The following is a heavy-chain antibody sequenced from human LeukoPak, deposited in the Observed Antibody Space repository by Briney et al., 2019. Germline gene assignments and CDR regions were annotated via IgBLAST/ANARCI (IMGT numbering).Heavy chain of an antibody. CDR2: IIGSGGST. CDR1: GFTFSSYA. Sequence: PGGSLRLSCAASGFTFSSYAMSWVRQAPGKGLDWVSAIIGSGGSTYYADSVKGRFTISRDNSKNTLYLQMNSLRAEDTAVYYCPHPGQGSSFRYYYSMDVSGKGTTVTVSS. D-gene: IGHD6-6*01. V-gene: IGHV3-23*01. J-gene: IGHJ6*03. CDR3: PHPGQGSSFRYYYSMDV.